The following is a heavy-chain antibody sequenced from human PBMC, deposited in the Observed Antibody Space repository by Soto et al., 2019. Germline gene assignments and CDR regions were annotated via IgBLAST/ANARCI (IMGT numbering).Heavy chain of an antibody. CDR2: ISYSGST. D-gene: IGHD1-1*01. Sequence: LSLTVTVSGASITSSDWSGSVQCPGKGLDWSGYISYSGSTEYNPSLKSRVTISVDTSKNQFSLKLSSVTAADTAVYYCARHLSTTPAPLPSDYWGQGTLVTVSS. J-gene: IGHJ4*02. V-gene: IGHV4-59*08. CDR1: GASITSSD. CDR3: ARHLSTTPAPLPSDY.